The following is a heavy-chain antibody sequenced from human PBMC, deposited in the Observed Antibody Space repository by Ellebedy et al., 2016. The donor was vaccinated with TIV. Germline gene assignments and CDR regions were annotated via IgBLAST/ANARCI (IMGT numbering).Heavy chain of an antibody. CDR2: IYYSGST. Sequence: MPSETLSLTCTVSGGSISSGGYYWSWIRQHPGKGLEWIGYIYYSGSTYYNPSLKSRVTISVDTSKNQFSLKPSSVTAADTAVYYCARRGGVVTYFDYWGQGTLVTVSS. V-gene: IGHV4-31*03. CDR1: GGSISSGGYY. J-gene: IGHJ4*02. D-gene: IGHD4-23*01. CDR3: ARRGGVVTYFDY.